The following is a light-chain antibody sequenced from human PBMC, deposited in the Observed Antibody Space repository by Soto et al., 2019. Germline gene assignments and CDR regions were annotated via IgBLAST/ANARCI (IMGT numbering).Light chain of an antibody. CDR1: QRIGRNF. CDR3: QQYASSPLT. CDR2: GAS. J-gene: IGKJ4*01. V-gene: IGKV3-20*01. Sequence: EIVLTQSPGTLSLSPGERATLSCRASQRIGRNFLAWYQQKPGQAPRLLIHGASSRATGIPDRFSGSASGTDFILTISRLEPEDFAVYYCQQYASSPLTFGGGTRVEIK.